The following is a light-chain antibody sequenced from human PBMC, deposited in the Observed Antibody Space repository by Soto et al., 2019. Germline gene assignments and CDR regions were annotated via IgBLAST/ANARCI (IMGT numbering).Light chain of an antibody. J-gene: IGKJ1*01. V-gene: IGKV1-5*03. CDR1: QTISSW. CDR2: KAS. CDR3: QQYENYWT. Sequence: DIQITQSASTLSGSVGDRVTITCRASQTISSWLAWYQQKPGKAPKLLIYKASTLKSGVPSRFSGSGSGTEFSLTISNLQPDDCATYYCQQYENYWTFGQGTKVDIK.